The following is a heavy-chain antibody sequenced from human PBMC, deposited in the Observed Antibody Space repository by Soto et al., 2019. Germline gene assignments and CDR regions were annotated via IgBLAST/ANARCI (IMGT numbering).Heavy chain of an antibody. V-gene: IGHV3-74*01. J-gene: IGHJ6*02. CDR2: INSDGSSP. CDR3: ARDRSYSLDV. CDR1: GSTFSNDW. Sequence: EVQLVESGGGLLQPGGSLRLSCAVSGSTFSNDWMHWVRQAPGKGLVWVSHINSDGSSPNYAYFVKGRFTIARDNAKNTGYLQMNGLSAEDTAVSYCARDRSYSLDVWGQGTTVTVSS.